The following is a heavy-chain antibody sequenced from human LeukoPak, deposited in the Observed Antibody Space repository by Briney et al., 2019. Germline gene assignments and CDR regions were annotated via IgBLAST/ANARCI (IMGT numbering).Heavy chain of an antibody. D-gene: IGHD1-26*01. Sequence: GGSLRLSCAASGFTFSSYAMHWVRQAPGKGLEYVSAISSNGGSTYYANSVKGRFTISGDNSKNTLYLQMNSLRAEDTAVYYCARGVGATEVFDYWGQGTLVTVSS. CDR1: GFTFSSYA. CDR3: ARGVGATEVFDY. V-gene: IGHV3-64*01. J-gene: IGHJ4*02. CDR2: ISSNGGST.